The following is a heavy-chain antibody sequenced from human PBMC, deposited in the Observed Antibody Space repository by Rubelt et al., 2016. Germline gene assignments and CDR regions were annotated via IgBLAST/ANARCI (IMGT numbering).Heavy chain of an antibody. CDR2: IDWDDDK. J-gene: IGHJ6*02. V-gene: IGHV2-70*15. CDR1: GFSLSTSGMC. Sequence: QVTLRESGPALVKPTQTLTLTCTFSGFSLSTSGMCVSWIRQPPGKALEWLARIDWDDDKYYSTSLKTRLTISKDTSKNQVVLTMTNMDPLDTATYYCARILLPDYYDSSGGMDVWGQGTTVTVSS. D-gene: IGHD3-22*01. CDR3: ARILLPDYYDSSGGMDV.